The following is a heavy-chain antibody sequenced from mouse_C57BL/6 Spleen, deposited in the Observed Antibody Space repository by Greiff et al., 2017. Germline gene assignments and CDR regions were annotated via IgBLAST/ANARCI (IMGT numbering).Heavy chain of an antibody. CDR2: INPGSGGT. CDR3: ARSPHYYGSSRGFAY. Sequence: QVQLQQSGAELVRPGTSVTVSCKASGYAFTNYLIEWVKQRPGQGLEWIGVINPGSGGTNYNEKFKGKATLTADKSSSTAYMQLSSLTSENSAVYFCARSPHYYGSSRGFAYWGQGTLVTVSA. CDR1: GYAFTNYL. V-gene: IGHV1-54*01. D-gene: IGHD1-1*01. J-gene: IGHJ3*01.